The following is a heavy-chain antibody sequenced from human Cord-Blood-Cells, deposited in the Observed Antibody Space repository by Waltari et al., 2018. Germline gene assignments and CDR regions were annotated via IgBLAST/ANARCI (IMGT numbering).Heavy chain of an antibody. CDR1: GGSFSGYY. CDR2: INHSGST. Sequence: QVQLQQWGAGLLKPSETLSLTCAVYGGSFSGYYWSWIRQPPGKGLEWIGEINHSGSTNYNPSLKSRVTISVDTSKNQFSLKLSSVTAADTAVYYCARPGYRNYYFDYWGQGTLVTVSS. CDR3: ARPGYRNYYFDY. J-gene: IGHJ4*02. V-gene: IGHV4-34*01. D-gene: IGHD4-4*01.